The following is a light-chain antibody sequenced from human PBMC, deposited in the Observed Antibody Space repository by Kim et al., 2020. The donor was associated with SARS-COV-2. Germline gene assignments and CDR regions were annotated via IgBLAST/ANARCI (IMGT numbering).Light chain of an antibody. CDR3: QQYNNWPGT. CDR1: QSVNSN. CDR2: GVS. V-gene: IGKV3-15*01. Sequence: EIVMTQSPATLSVSPGERATLSCRASQSVNSNLAWYQQKPGQAPRLLIYGVSTRATGIPARFSGSGSGTEYTLTISSLQSEDSAVYFCQQYNNWPGTFGQGTKVDIK. J-gene: IGKJ1*01.